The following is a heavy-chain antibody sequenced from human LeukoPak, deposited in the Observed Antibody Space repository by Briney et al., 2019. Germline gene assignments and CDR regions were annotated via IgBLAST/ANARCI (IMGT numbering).Heavy chain of an antibody. CDR1: GFTFSDYY. CDR3: ARDRVASNWNYHPLFDY. CDR2: ISSSGSTI. J-gene: IGHJ4*02. V-gene: IGHV3-11*04. D-gene: IGHD1-7*01. Sequence: GGSLRLSCAASGFTFSDYYMSWIRQAPGKGLEWVSYISSSGSTIYYADSVKGRFTTSRDNAKNTLYLQMNNLRAEDTAVYYCARDRVASNWNYHPLFDYWGQGTLVTVSS.